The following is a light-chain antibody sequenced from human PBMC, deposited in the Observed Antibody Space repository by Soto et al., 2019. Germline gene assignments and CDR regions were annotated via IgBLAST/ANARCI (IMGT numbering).Light chain of an antibody. V-gene: IGKV1-39*01. J-gene: IGKJ1*01. CDR3: QQSYSNPTWT. CDR2: DSS. CDR1: QSISTY. Sequence: DIQLTQSPSSLSASVGDRITITCRASQSISTYLNWYQQKPGEAPTLLVYDSSTLQSGVPSRFSGSGFGAEFTLTVGSLQPEDFATYYCQQSYSNPTWTFGQGTKVDIK.